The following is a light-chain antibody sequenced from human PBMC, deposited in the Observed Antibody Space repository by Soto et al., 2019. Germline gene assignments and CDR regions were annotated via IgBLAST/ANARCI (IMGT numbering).Light chain of an antibody. CDR3: QQYNSYSPQGT. CDR1: QSISSW. V-gene: IGKV1-5*03. Sequence: DIQMTQSPSTLSASVGDRVTITCRASQSISSWLAWYQQRPGKAPKLLIYKASSLESGVPSRFSGSGSGTEFTLTISGLQPDDFATYYCQQYNSYSPQGTFGQGTKVEIK. CDR2: KAS. J-gene: IGKJ1*01.